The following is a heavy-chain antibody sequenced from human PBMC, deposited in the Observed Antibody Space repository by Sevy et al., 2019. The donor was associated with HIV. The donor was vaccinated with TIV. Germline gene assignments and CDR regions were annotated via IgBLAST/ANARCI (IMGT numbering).Heavy chain of an antibody. V-gene: IGHV3-23*01. CDR1: GFTFSSYG. J-gene: IGHJ6*02. Sequence: GGSLRLSCAASGFTFSSYGMSWVRQAPGKRLEWVSVISDIGNTYYADSVKGRFTMSRDNSKNTLYLQMNSLRAEDTAVYYCAKCLAALPGYYYGVDVWGQGTTVTVSS. CDR3: AKCLAALPGYYYGVDV. CDR2: ISDIGNT. D-gene: IGHD6-6*01.